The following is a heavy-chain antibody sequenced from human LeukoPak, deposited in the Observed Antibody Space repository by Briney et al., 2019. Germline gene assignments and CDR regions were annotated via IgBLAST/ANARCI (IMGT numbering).Heavy chain of an antibody. CDR2: IYYSGST. CDR3: ARYCSGGSCFETFDI. Sequence: PSETLSLTCTVSGGSISSYYWSWIRQPPGKGLEWIGYIYYSGSTNYNPSLKSRVTISVDTSKNQFSLRLSSVTAADTAMYYCARYCSGGSCFETFDIWGQGTMVTVSS. J-gene: IGHJ3*02. D-gene: IGHD2-15*01. V-gene: IGHV4-59*01. CDR1: GGSISSYY.